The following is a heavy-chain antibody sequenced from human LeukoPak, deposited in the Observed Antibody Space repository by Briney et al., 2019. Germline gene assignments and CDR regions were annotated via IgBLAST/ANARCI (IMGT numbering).Heavy chain of an antibody. V-gene: IGHV3-21*01. CDR3: ARDTSGSYPITYFDS. D-gene: IGHD3-10*01. Sequence: GGSLRLSCVASGFTFSSGSMNWVRQAPGKGMEWVSYIDSTSGYIYYADSVKGRFTISRDNAKNSLYLQMNSLSAEDTAVYYCARDTSGSYPITYFDSWGQGALVTVSS. J-gene: IGHJ4*02. CDR2: IDSTSGYI. CDR1: GFTFSSGS.